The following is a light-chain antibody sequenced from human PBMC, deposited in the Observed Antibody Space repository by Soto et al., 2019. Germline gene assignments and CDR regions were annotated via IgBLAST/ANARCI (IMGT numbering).Light chain of an antibody. CDR3: QQDKNWLII. CDR2: GAS. Sequence: EIVMTQSPATLSVSPGERATLSCRASQSVSRNLAWYQQKPGQAPRLLIYGASTRATGIPARFSGSGSRTECTLTISKLQSEDFAVYYCQQDKNWLIIFGQGTRVEIK. J-gene: IGKJ5*01. CDR1: QSVSRN. V-gene: IGKV3-15*01.